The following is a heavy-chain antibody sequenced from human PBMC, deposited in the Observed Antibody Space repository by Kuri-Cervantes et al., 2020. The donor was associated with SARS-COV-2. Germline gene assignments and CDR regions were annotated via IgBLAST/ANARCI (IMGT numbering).Heavy chain of an antibody. D-gene: IGHD5-18*01. Sequence: LSLTCAASGFTFSSYAIHWVRQAPGKGLEWVAVISYDGSNKYYADSVKGRFTISRDNSKSTLYLQMNSLRPEDTAVYYCARSSDTAMERELDYWGQGTLVTVSS. V-gene: IGHV3-30*04. CDR1: GFTFSSYA. J-gene: IGHJ4*02. CDR3: ARSSDTAMERELDY. CDR2: ISYDGSNK.